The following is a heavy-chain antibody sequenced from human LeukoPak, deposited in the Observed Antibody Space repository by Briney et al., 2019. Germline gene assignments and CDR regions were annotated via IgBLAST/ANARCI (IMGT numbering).Heavy chain of an antibody. V-gene: IGHV3-7*01. Sequence: GGSLRLSCSASGFTFSTYNMNWVRQAPEKGLEWVAKIKPDGSEIYHVDSVQGRFTISRDNAKNSLYLQMNSLRAEDTAVYYCATSRFYLESWGQGTLVTVSS. CDR1: GFTFSTYN. CDR2: IKPDGSEI. J-gene: IGHJ4*02. CDR3: ATSRFYLES.